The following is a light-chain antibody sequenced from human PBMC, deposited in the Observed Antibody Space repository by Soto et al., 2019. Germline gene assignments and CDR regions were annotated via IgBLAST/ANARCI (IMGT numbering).Light chain of an antibody. V-gene: IGKV1-5*03. CDR1: QTISSW. CDR2: KAS. Sequence: IQMTHSPSTLSGSVGDRVTITCRASQTISSWLAWYQQKPGKAPKLLIYKASTLKSGVPSRFSGSGSGTESTLTISSLQPDDFATYYCHHYNSYSEAFGQGTKVDIK. CDR3: HHYNSYSEA. J-gene: IGKJ1*01.